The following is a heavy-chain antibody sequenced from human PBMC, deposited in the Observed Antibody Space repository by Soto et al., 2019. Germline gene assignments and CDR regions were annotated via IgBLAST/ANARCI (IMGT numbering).Heavy chain of an antibody. CDR3: ARDRSRSSCLNYYEYYGMDF. CDR1: GGSISSYY. CDR2: ISYSGST. D-gene: IGHD6-6*01. V-gene: IGHV4-59*01. Sequence: AETLSLTCTVSGGSISSYYWSWILQPPGKGLEWIGYISYSGSTNYNPSLQSRVNISVDTSKNQFSLKLSSVTASDTAVYYCARDRSRSSCLNYYEYYGMDFWGQGSTVTVS. J-gene: IGHJ6*02.